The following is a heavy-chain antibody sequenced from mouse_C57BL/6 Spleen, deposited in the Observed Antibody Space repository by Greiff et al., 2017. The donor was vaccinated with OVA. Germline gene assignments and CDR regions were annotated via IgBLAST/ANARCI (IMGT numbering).Heavy chain of an antibody. D-gene: IGHD1-1*02. Sequence: DVQRVESGPGLVKPSQSLSLSCSVPFYSITIVHYWNWIRQFPGNKLEWMGYISYDGSNNYNPSLKNRISITRDTSKNQFFLKLNSVTTEDTATYYCARERRGFYAMDYWGQGTSVTVSS. CDR3: ARERRGFYAMDY. J-gene: IGHJ4*01. V-gene: IGHV3-6*01. CDR1: FYSITIVHY. CDR2: ISYDGSN.